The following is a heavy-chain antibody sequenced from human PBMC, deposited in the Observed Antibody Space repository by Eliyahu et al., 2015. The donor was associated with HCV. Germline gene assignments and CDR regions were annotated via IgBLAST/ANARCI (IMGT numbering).Heavy chain of an antibody. J-gene: IGHJ2*01. V-gene: IGHV3-30*18. CDR2: ISFDGSDA. Sequence: QVQLVESGGGVVQPGRSLRLSCAASGFSFSDYNXHWARQAPGKGLEGVAIISFDGSDADYADSVKGRFTISRDNSKSTLDLQMNSLRPEDTAVYYCAKEPVAGHYWNFDLWGRGTLVTVSS. CDR1: GFSFSDYN. D-gene: IGHD6-19*01. CDR3: AKEPVAGHYWNFDL.